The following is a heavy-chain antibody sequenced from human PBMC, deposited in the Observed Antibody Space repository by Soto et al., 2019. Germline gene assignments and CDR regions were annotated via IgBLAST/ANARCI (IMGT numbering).Heavy chain of an antibody. V-gene: IGHV1-69*01. CDR2: IIPILRSV. Sequence: QVQLVQSGAEVLNPGSSLKVSCKASGDTLGSLAFSWVRQAPGQGLEWLGGIIPILRSVSHAQRFQGRLTLTADESSRTVFMELTRLTSEDTADYYCATEGVSVPAGTFEYCGQGTLVTVSS. CDR1: GDTLGSLA. D-gene: IGHD2-2*01. CDR3: ATEGVSVPAGTFEY. J-gene: IGHJ4*02.